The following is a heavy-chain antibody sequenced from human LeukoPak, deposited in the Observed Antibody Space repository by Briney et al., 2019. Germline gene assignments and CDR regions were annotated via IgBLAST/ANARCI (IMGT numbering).Heavy chain of an antibody. V-gene: IGHV3-21*01. J-gene: IGHJ1*01. Sequence: GGSLRLSCAASGFTVSSYSMNWVRQAPGEGLEWVSFISSSSSYKYYADSVKARFTISRDNAKNSLYLQMNSLRDEDTAVYFCARGGSDTSGYRYFLHWGQGTLVTVSS. CDR1: GFTVSSYS. CDR2: ISSSSSYK. D-gene: IGHD3-22*01. CDR3: ARGGSDTSGYRYFLH.